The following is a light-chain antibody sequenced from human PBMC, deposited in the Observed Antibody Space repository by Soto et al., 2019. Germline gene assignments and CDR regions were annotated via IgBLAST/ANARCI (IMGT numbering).Light chain of an antibody. J-gene: IGKJ2*02. CDR1: QTVERS. Sequence: DIQMTQSPSTLPASVGDRVTISCRASQTVERSLAWSQQKPGKASKLLISDVSSLARVVPSRFSGRGSSTELTLTIISLKPADFATDYSQPYEDSLSTSGHGT. CDR3: QPYEDSLST. V-gene: IGKV1-5*01. CDR2: DVS.